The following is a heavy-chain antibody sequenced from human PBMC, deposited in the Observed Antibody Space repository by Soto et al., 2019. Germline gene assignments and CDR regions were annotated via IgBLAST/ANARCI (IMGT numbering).Heavy chain of an antibody. CDR2: IIPIFGTA. Sequence: SVKVSCKASGGTFSSYAISWVRQAPGQGLEWMGGIIPIFGTANYAQKFQDRVTITADESTSTAYMELSSLRSEDTAVYYCARQNTCYYDSSGPFVSAFDIWGQGTMVTVSS. V-gene: IGHV1-69*13. CDR1: GGTFSSYA. D-gene: IGHD3-22*01. J-gene: IGHJ3*02. CDR3: ARQNTCYYDSSGPFVSAFDI.